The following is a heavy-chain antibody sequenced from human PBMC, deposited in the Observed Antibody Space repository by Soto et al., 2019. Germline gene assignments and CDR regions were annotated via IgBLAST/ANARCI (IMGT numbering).Heavy chain of an antibody. CDR3: ARVSRRGYSGYDYLPYYYYMDV. CDR1: GFTFSSYS. Sequence: PGGSLRLSCAASGFTFSSYSMNWVRQAPGKGLEWVSYISSSSSTIYYADSVKGRFTISRDNAKNSLYLQMNSLRAEDTAVYYCARVSRRGYSGYDYLPYYYYMDVWGKGTTVTGSS. J-gene: IGHJ6*03. V-gene: IGHV3-48*01. CDR2: ISSSSSTI. D-gene: IGHD5-12*01.